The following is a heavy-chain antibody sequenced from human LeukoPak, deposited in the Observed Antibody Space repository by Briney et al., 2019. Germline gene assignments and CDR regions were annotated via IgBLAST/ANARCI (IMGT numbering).Heavy chain of an antibody. V-gene: IGHV4-4*07. CDR1: GGSISSYY. D-gene: IGHD3-22*01. CDR2: IYTSGST. J-gene: IGHJ6*03. CDR3: AREGMYYYDSSGYYSWDYYYYYYMDV. Sequence: SETLSLTCTVSGGSISSYYWSWIRQPAGNGLEWIGRIYTSGSTTYNPSLKSRVTMSVDTSKNQFSLKLSSVTAADTAVYYCAREGMYYYDSSGYYSWDYYYYYYMDVWGKGTTVTVSS.